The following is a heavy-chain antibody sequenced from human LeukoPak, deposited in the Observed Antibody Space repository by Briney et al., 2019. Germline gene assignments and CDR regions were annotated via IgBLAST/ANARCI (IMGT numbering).Heavy chain of an antibody. CDR3: ASTRVLKFDY. CDR2: INHSGST. Sequence: SETLSLTCAVYGGSFSGYYWSWIRQPPGKGLEWIGEINHSGSTNYNPSLKSRVTISADTSKNQFSLKLSSVTAADTAVYYCASTRVLKFDYWGQGTLVTVSS. CDR1: GGSFSGYY. J-gene: IGHJ4*02. V-gene: IGHV4-34*01.